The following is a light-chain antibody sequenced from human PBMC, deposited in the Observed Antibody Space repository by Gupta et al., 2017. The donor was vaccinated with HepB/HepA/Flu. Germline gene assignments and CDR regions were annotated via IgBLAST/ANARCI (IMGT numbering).Light chain of an antibody. J-gene: IGLJ2*01. V-gene: IGLV3-21*04. CDR2: HDS. CDR3: QVWDSSSDVV. Sequence: SYVLTEPPTVSVAPGRRASLPCGRNSIGSKSVHWYQQKPGQAPIMVIYHDSDRPSGIPERFSGSNSGNTATLTITRVEAGDEADYYCQVWDSSSDVVFGGGTKLTVL. CDR1: SIGSKS.